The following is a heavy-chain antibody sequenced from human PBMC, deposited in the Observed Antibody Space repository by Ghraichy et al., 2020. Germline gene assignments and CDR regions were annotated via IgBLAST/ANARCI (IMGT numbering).Heavy chain of an antibody. V-gene: IGHV3-23*01. Sequence: GESLNISCPASGFTFSDYAVSWVRQAPGKGLEWVSSISGSGGRTYYAGSVKGRFTISRDNSKNTLYLQMNSLRAEDTAVYYCASSTFSSGSPTYFDYWGQGTLVTVSS. CDR2: ISGSGGRT. CDR3: ASSTFSSGSPTYFDY. D-gene: IGHD6-19*01. CDR1: GFTFSDYA. J-gene: IGHJ4*02.